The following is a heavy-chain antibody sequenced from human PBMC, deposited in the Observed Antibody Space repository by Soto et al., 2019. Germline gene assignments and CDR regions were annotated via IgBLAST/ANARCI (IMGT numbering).Heavy chain of an antibody. CDR3: ARRVMDV. CDR2: MNPNNGDT. Sequence: QVQLVQSGAEVKKPGASVKVSCKTSGYTFTSHDIHWVRQATGQGLERMGWMNPNNGDTGSAQKFQGRVTMTRNTSMSTAYMELENLKSEDTAVYYCARRVMDVWGQGTTVTVSS. V-gene: IGHV1-8*01. CDR1: GYTFTSHD. J-gene: IGHJ6*02.